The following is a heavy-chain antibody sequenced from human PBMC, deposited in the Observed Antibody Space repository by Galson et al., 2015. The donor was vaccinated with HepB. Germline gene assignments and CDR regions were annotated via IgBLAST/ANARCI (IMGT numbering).Heavy chain of an antibody. V-gene: IGHV1-46*01. CDR1: GYTFTSYY. CDR2: INPSGGST. J-gene: IGHJ6*02. CDR3: ASHSYCSSTSCYTSYYYGMDV. D-gene: IGHD2-2*02. Sequence: TVKVSCKASGYTFTSYYMHWVRQAPGQGLEWMGIINPSGGSTSYAQKFQGRVTMTRDTSTSTVYMELSSLRSEDTAVYYCASHSYCSSTSCYTSYYYGMDVWGQGTTVTVSS.